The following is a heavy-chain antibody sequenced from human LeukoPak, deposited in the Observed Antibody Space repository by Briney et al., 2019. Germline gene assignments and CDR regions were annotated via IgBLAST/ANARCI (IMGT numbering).Heavy chain of an antibody. Sequence: PGGSLRLSCAASGFTFSRYWMSWVRQAPGKGLEWVATIKQDGSEKYYVDSVKGRFTISRDNAKNSLYLQMNSLRAEDTAVYYCAREAQQHYYFDCWGQGTLVTVSS. CDR1: GFTFSRYW. V-gene: IGHV3-7*05. CDR2: IKQDGSEK. J-gene: IGHJ4*02. CDR3: AREAQQHYYFDC. D-gene: IGHD6-13*01.